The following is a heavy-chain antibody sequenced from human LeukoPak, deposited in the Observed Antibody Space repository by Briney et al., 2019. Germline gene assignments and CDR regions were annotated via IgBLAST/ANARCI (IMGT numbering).Heavy chain of an antibody. CDR2: ISAYNGNT. CDR3: ARDGAGGSGTYLFDY. CDR1: GYTFTSYG. Sequence: ASVKVSCKASGYTFTSYGISWVRQAPGQGLEWMGWISAYNGNTNYAQKLQGRVTMTTDTSTSTAYMELRSLRSDDTAVYYCARDGAGGSGTYLFDYWGQGTLVTVSS. V-gene: IGHV1-18*01. D-gene: IGHD1-26*01. J-gene: IGHJ4*02.